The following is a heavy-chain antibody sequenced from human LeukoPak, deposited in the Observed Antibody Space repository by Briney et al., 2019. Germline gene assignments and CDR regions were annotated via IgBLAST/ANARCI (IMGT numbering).Heavy chain of an antibody. CDR2: ISGSGGST. J-gene: IGHJ4*02. CDR3: SSTSLAWAGFDY. CDR1: GFTFSSYA. Sequence: GSLRLSCAASGFTFSSYAMSWVRQAPGKGLEWVSAISGSGGSTYYADSVMGRFSISRDNSKNTLYLQMNSLRAEDTAVYYCSSTSLAWAGFDYWGQGTLVTVSS. D-gene: IGHD2-2*01. V-gene: IGHV3-23*01.